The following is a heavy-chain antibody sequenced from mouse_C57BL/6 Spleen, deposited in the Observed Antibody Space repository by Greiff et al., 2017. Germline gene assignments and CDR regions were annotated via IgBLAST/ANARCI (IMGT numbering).Heavy chain of an antibody. V-gene: IGHV5-17*01. CDR1: GFTFSDYG. Sequence: EVKLMESGGGLVKPGGSLKLSCAASGFTFSDYGMHWVRQTPEKGLEWVAYISRGSSNIYYADTVKGRFTISRDNSNNTLFLQMTSLTSEDTAVYYCARFTERGYYFDYWGQGTPLTVSS. CDR2: ISRGSSNI. J-gene: IGHJ2*01. D-gene: IGHD1-1*01. CDR3: ARFTERGYYFDY.